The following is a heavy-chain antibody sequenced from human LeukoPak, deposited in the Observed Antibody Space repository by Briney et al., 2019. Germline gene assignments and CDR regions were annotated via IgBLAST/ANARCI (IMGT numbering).Heavy chain of an antibody. CDR1: GYTFTNYA. CDR3: ARDPYYYGSGWGNAFDI. D-gene: IGHD3-10*01. J-gene: IGHJ3*02. Sequence: ASVKVSCKASGYTFTNYAMHWVRQAPGQRLEWMGWINAGNGNTHYSQDFQGRVTFTRDTSASTAYMELSSLRSEDMAVYYCARDPYYYGSGWGNAFDIWGQGTMVTVSS. CDR2: INAGNGNT. V-gene: IGHV1-3*03.